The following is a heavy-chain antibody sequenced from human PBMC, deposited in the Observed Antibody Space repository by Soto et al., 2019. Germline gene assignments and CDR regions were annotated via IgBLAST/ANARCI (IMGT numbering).Heavy chain of an antibody. V-gene: IGHV3-53*04. CDR2: IYSGGST. Sequence: GGSLRLSCAASGFTVSSNYMSWVRQAPGKGLEWVSVIYSGGSTYYADSVKGRFTISRHNSKNTLYLQMNSLRAEDTAVYYCARSQLAALVYMDVWGKGTTVTVSS. CDR3: ARSQLAALVYMDV. D-gene: IGHD6-6*01. J-gene: IGHJ6*03. CDR1: GFTVSSNY.